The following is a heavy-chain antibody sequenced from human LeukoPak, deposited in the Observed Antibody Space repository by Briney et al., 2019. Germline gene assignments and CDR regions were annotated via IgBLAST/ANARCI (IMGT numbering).Heavy chain of an antibody. CDR2: INWNGGST. CDR3: ARGEWELPNYDAFDI. CDR1: GFTFDDYG. Sequence: GGSLRLSCAASGFTFDDYGMSWVRQAPGKGLEWVSGINWNGGSTGYADSVKGRFTISRDNAKNSLYLQMNSLRAEDTALYHCARGEWELPNYDAFDIWGQGTMVTVSS. J-gene: IGHJ3*02. V-gene: IGHV3-20*01. D-gene: IGHD1-26*01.